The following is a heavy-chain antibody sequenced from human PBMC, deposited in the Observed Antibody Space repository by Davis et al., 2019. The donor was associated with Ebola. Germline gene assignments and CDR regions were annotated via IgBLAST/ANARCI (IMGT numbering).Heavy chain of an antibody. CDR1: GGSISSYY. Sequence: SETLSLTCTVSGGSISSYYWSWIRQPPGKGLEWIGYIYYSGSTNHNPSLKSRVTISVDTSKNQFSLKLSSVTAAATAVYYCARDGYFDYGDPSVLYYYYGMDVWGQGTTVTVSS. D-gene: IGHD4-17*01. J-gene: IGHJ6*02. CDR3: ARDGYFDYGDPSVLYYYYGMDV. V-gene: IGHV4-59*01. CDR2: IYYSGST.